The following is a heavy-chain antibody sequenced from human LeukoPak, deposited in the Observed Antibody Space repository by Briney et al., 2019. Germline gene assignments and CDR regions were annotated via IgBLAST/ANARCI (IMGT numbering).Heavy chain of an antibody. V-gene: IGHV1-18*01. J-gene: IGHJ5*02. CDR3: ARDNSIGDRGWWFDP. CDR2: ISAYNGNT. D-gene: IGHD4-23*01. Sequence: ASVKVSCKASGYTFTSYGISWVRQAPGQGLEWMGWISAYNGNTNYAQKLQGRVTITTDTSTSTAYMEMRSLRSDDTAVYYCARDNSIGDRGWWFDPWGQGTLVTVSS. CDR1: GYTFTSYG.